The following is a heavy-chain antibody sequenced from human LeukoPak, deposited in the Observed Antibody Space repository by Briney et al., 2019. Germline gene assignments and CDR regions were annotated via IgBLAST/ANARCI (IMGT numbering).Heavy chain of an antibody. CDR1: AGSISSADYY. Sequence: SETLSLTCTVSAGSISSADYYWSWIRQPPGKGLEWIGYIYYSGSTYYNPSLKSRVIISVDMSKNQFSLKLTSVTVADTAVYYCAREVPAAVHWFDPWGQGTLVTVS. V-gene: IGHV4-30-4*01. D-gene: IGHD2-2*02. CDR2: IYYSGST. CDR3: AREVPAAVHWFDP. J-gene: IGHJ5*02.